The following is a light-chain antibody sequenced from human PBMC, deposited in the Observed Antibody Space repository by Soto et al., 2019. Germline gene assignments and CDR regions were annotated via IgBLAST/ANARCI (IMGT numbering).Light chain of an antibody. V-gene: IGKV3-11*01. CDR2: DAS. J-gene: IGKJ3*01. CDR1: QSVSTY. CDR3: QQRADWPAT. Sequence: EIVLTQSPATLSLSPGERAILSCRASQSVSTYLAWYQQKPGQAPRLLIFDASNRATGIPARFSGSGSGTDFTLTISSLEPEDFAVYYCQQRADWPATFGPGTKGDT.